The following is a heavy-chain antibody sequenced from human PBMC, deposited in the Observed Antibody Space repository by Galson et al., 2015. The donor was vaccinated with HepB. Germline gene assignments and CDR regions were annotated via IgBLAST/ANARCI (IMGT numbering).Heavy chain of an antibody. CDR2: IDPSDSYT. J-gene: IGHJ4*02. CDR1: GYSFTTYW. V-gene: IGHV5-10-1*01. D-gene: IGHD4-17*01. Sequence: QSGAEVKKPGESLRISCKGSGYSFTTYWISWVRQMPGKGLEWMGRIDPSDSYTNYSPSFQGHVTISADKSINTAYPQWTSLKASDTAMYYCARHSDYGDYRHYYFDYWGQGTLVTVSS. CDR3: ARHSDYGDYRHYYFDY.